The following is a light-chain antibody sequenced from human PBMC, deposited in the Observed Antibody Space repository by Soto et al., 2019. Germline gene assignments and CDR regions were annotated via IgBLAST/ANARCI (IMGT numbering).Light chain of an antibody. Sequence: DIQMTQSPSTLSASVGGRVTISCRASQSIVNLLAWYQQKPGKAPKLLIYKASSLESGVPSRLSGSGSGTEFTLTISSLQPDDFATYYCQQYHSYPYIFGQGTKLEIK. J-gene: IGKJ2*01. CDR1: QSIVNL. CDR3: QQYHSYPYI. CDR2: KAS. V-gene: IGKV1-5*03.